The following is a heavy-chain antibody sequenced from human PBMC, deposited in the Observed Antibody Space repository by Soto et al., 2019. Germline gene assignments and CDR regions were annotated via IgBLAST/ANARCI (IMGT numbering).Heavy chain of an antibody. CDR3: AREAGYCSRTSCYRRAFDT. CDR1: GFTFSGHW. V-gene: IGHV3-74*03. Sequence: EVQLVGSGGDLVQPGGSLRLSCAASGFTFSGHWMHWVRQVPGKGLEWVSRINTDGGSSAYADSVKGRFTISRDNAKNTLYLQMNGLRADDTAVYYCAREAGYCSRTSCYRRAFDTWGQGTTVTVSS. J-gene: IGHJ3*02. D-gene: IGHD2-2*01. CDR2: INTDGGSS.